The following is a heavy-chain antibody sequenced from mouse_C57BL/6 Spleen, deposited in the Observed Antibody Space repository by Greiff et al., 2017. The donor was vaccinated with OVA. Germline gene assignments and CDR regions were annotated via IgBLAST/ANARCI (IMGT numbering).Heavy chain of an antibody. V-gene: IGHV1-26*01. J-gene: IGHJ2*01. CDR1: GYTFTDYY. CDR3: ARWTHD. Sequence: EVQLQQSGPELVKPGASVKISCKASGYTFTDYYMNWVKQSHGKSLEWIGDINPNNGGTSYNQKFKGKATLTVDKSSSTAYMELRSLTSEDSAVYYCARWTHDWGQGTTLTVSS. CDR2: INPNNGGT.